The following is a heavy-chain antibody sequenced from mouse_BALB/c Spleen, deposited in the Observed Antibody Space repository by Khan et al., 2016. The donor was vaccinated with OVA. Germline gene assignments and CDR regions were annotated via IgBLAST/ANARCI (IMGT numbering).Heavy chain of an antibody. V-gene: IGHV1S137*01. CDR3: TRGGGNRFAY. J-gene: IGHJ3*01. CDR2: ISTYYGDV. CDR1: GYTFTDFT. Sequence: QIQLVQSGAELVRPGVSVKISCKGSGYTFTDFTMHWVKQSHAKSLEWIGVISTYYGDVTYNQKFKGKATMTVDKSSSTAYKEIARLTAEDSAIYYWTRGGGNRFAYWGQGTLVTVSA.